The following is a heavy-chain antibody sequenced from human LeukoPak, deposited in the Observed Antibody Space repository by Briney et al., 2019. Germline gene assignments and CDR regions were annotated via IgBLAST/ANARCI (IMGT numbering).Heavy chain of an antibody. CDR3: ARGYYGSGSYLDYYYYMDV. CDR2: IIPILGIA. CDR1: GGTFSSYT. D-gene: IGHD3-10*01. J-gene: IGHJ6*03. V-gene: IGHV1-69*02. Sequence: SVKVSCKASGGTFSSYTISWVRQAPGQGLEWMGRIIPILGIANYAQKFQGRVTITADKSTSTAYMGLSSLRSEDTAVYYCARGYYGSGSYLDYYYYMDVWGKGTTVTVSS.